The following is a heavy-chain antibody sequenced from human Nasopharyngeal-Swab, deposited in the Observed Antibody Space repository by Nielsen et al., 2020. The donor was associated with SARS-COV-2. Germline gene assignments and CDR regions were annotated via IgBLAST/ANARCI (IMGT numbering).Heavy chain of an antibody. D-gene: IGHD3-16*01. J-gene: IGHJ4*02. CDR1: GFSFSTYW. CDR2: LKTDGSDT. Sequence: GGPLRPSCAASGFSFSTYWMHWVRHTPGKGLVWVSRLKTDGSDTMYADSVKGRFTISRDNAKNTMYLQMNSLREEDTALYYCARETSASGAYYFDFWGRGTRVTVSS. CDR3: ARETSASGAYYFDF. V-gene: IGHV3-74*03.